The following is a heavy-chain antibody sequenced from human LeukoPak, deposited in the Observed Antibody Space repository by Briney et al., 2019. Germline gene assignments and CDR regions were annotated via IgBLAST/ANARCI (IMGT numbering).Heavy chain of an antibody. CDR3: ARDQDPMVGDYYYYYMDV. CDR2: IYTSGST. D-gene: IGHD3-10*01. Sequence: SQTLSLTCTVSGGSISSGSYYWSWIRQPAGKGLEWIGRIYTSGSTNYNPSLKSRVTISVDTSKNQFSLKLSSVTAADTAVYYCARDQDPMVGDYYYYYMDVWGKGTTVTVSS. J-gene: IGHJ6*03. CDR1: GGSISSGSYY. V-gene: IGHV4-61*02.